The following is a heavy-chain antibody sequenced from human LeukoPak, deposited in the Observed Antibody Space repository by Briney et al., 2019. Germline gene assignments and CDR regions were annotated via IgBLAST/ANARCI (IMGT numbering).Heavy chain of an antibody. V-gene: IGHV1-24*01. CDR3: ATVGGARDIVATSPRDAFDI. CDR1: GYTLTVLS. Sequence: ASVKVSCKVSGYTLTVLSMHWVRQAPGKGLEWMGGFEPEDGETIYAQKFQGRVTMTEDTSTDTAYMELSSLRSEDTAVYYCATVGGARDIVATSPRDAFDIWGQGTMVTVSS. J-gene: IGHJ3*02. CDR2: FEPEDGET. D-gene: IGHD5-12*01.